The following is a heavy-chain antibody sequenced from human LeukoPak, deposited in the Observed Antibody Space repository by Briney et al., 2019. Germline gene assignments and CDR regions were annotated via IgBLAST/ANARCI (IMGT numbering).Heavy chain of an antibody. Sequence: SETLSLTCTVSGGSISSYYWSWIRQPPGRGLEWIGYIYYSGSTNYNPSLKSRVTISVDTSKNQFSLKLSSVTAADTAVYYCARATAVAGNHYWGQGTLVTVSS. CDR2: IYYSGST. CDR3: ARATAVAGNHY. D-gene: IGHD6-19*01. V-gene: IGHV4-59*01. CDR1: GGSISSYY. J-gene: IGHJ4*02.